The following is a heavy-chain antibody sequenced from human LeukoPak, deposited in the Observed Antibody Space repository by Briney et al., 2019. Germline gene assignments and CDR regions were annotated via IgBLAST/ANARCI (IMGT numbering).Heavy chain of an antibody. V-gene: IGHV1-46*04. CDR1: GFTFRNYY. D-gene: IGHD2-15*01. Sequence: ASVEVFCKASGFTFRNYYMHWVRQAPGRGLEWMGIINPNGGSTTYAQKLRGRVTMTRDMSTTTFYMELSSLRSEDTAVYYCARGSESYSMGDYWGQGTLVSVSS. J-gene: IGHJ4*02. CDR2: INPNGGST. CDR3: ARGSESYSMGDY.